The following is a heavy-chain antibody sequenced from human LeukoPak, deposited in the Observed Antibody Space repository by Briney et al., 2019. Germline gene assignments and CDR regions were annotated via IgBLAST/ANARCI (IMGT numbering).Heavy chain of an antibody. Sequence: PGGSLRLSCAASGFTFSNAWMSWVRQAPGKGVEWVGRIKSKTDGGTTDSAAPVKGRFTISRDDSKNTLYLQMNSLKTEDTAVYYCTTAIVYDFWSGYYTDFQHWGQGTLVTVSS. CDR1: GFTFSNAW. D-gene: IGHD3-3*01. V-gene: IGHV3-15*01. CDR3: TTAIVYDFWSGYYTDFQH. J-gene: IGHJ1*01. CDR2: IKSKTDGGTT.